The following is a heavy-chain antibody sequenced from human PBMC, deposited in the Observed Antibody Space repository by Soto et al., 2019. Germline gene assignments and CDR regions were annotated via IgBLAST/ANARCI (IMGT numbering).Heavy chain of an antibody. D-gene: IGHD6-13*01. J-gene: IGHJ4*02. V-gene: IGHV3-23*01. CDR1: GFTFSTYD. Sequence: EVQLLESGGGLVQPGGSLRVSCAASGFTFSTYDMNWVRQAPGKGLEWVSAISGSGGSTYYADSVKGRFTISRDNSKNTLYLQMTSLRAEDTAVYSCAKGATSSWYVAHFDFWGQGTLVTVSS. CDR3: AKGATSSWYVAHFDF. CDR2: ISGSGGST.